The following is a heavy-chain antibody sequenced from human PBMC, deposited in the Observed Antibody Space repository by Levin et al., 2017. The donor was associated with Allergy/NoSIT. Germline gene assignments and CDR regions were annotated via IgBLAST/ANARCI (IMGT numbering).Heavy chain of an antibody. Sequence: PGGSLRLSCKASGYSFTGYYIHWVRQAPGEGLEWMGWIDPNRGGTDYAQKFQGRVTMTRDTSITTAYIDLSSLRSDDAAVYYCARAPSLYYGMDVWGQGTTVTVSS. CDR3: ARAPSLYYGMDV. V-gene: IGHV1-2*02. CDR2: IDPNRGGT. CDR1: GYSFTGYY. J-gene: IGHJ6*02.